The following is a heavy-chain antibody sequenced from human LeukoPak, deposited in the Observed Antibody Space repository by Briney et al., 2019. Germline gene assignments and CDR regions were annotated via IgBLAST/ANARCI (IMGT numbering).Heavy chain of an antibody. D-gene: IGHD2-2*01. CDR1: GGTFSSYA. Sequence: ASVKVSCKASGGTFSSYAINWVRQATGQGLEWMGWMNPNSGNTGYAQKFQGRVTMTRDTSTSTVYMELSSLRSEDTAVYYCASSVYQSRVVPVQNAFDIWGQGTMVTVSS. CDR2: MNPNSGNT. CDR3: ASSVYQSRVVPVQNAFDI. J-gene: IGHJ3*02. V-gene: IGHV1-8*02.